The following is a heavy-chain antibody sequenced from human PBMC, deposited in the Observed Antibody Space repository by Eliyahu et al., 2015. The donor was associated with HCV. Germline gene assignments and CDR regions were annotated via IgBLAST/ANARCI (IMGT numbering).Heavy chain of an antibody. Sequence: QVHLVESGGGVVQPGRSLTLSCAASGFSFNSYAMHWVRQAPGKGLEWVAVIXKDADNRHFADSVKGRFTVSRDNSKITVVLQMNSLRVEDTAVYYCAKAPENWGPYFDYWGQGTLVTVSS. J-gene: IGHJ4*02. CDR1: GFSFNSYA. V-gene: IGHV3-30*18. D-gene: IGHD7-27*01. CDR2: IXKDADNR. CDR3: AKAPENWGPYFDY.